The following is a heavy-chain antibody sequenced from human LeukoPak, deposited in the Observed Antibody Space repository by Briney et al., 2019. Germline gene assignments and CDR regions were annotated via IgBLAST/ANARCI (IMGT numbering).Heavy chain of an antibody. CDR3: ARSVGWLQEYDY. Sequence: SETLSLTCTVSGGSISSYYWSWIRQPPGKGLEWIGYIYYSGSTNYNPSLKSRVTISVNTSKNQFSLKLSSVTAADTAVYYCARSVGWLQEYDYWGQGTLVTVSS. D-gene: IGHD5-24*01. CDR1: GGSISSYY. V-gene: IGHV4-59*08. CDR2: IYYSGST. J-gene: IGHJ4*02.